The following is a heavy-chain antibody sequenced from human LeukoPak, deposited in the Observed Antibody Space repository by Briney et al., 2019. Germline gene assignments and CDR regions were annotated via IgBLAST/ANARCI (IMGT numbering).Heavy chain of an antibody. D-gene: IGHD2-2*02. V-gene: IGHV3-30*18. Sequence: GGSLRLSCAASGSTFSSYGMHWVRQAPGKGLEWVAVISYDGSNKYYADSVKGRFTISRDNSKNTLYLQMNSLRAEDTAVYYCAKDSGYCSSTSCYMNYWGQGTLVTVSS. CDR2: ISYDGSNK. J-gene: IGHJ4*02. CDR1: GSTFSSYG. CDR3: AKDSGYCSSTSCYMNY.